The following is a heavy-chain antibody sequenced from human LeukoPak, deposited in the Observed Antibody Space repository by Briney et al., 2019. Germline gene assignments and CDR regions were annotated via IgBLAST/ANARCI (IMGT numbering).Heavy chain of an antibody. CDR1: GFTFSSYG. V-gene: IGHV3-30*18. CDR2: ISYDGSNK. Sequence: GGSLRLSCAASGFTFSSYGMHWVRQAPGKELEWEAVISYDGSNKYYADSVKGRFTISRDNSKNTLYLQMNSLRAEDTAVYYCAKGGSTTVTLLYYWGQGTLVTVSS. J-gene: IGHJ4*02. D-gene: IGHD4-17*01. CDR3: AKGGSTTVTLLYY.